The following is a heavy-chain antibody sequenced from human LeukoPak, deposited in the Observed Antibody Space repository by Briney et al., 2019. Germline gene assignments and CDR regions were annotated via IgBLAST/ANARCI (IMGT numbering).Heavy chain of an antibody. Sequence: GGSLRLSCAASGFTFSSYWMHWVRQAPGKGLVWVSRINTDGSSTSYADSVKGRFTISRDNAKNTLYLQMNSLRAEDTVVYYCASITGTTALGDWGQGTLVTVSS. CDR1: GFTFSSYW. CDR3: ASITGTTALGD. CDR2: INTDGSST. V-gene: IGHV3-74*01. D-gene: IGHD1-20*01. J-gene: IGHJ4*02.